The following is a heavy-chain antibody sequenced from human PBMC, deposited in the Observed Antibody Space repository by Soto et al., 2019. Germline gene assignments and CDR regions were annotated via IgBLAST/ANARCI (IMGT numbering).Heavy chain of an antibody. Sequence: PSKTLSLTCTFSVVSINSSTYYCGWIRQSPWKGLEWIGNIYYSGKTYYSPSLKSRVSISVDTSRNQFSLRLSSVTAADTAIYYCGRPWRIRVATPGPWGQAVLVTVSS. CDR2: IYYSGKT. V-gene: IGHV4-39*01. J-gene: IGHJ5*02. D-gene: IGHD6-19*01. CDR3: GRPWRIRVATPGP. CDR1: VVSINSSTYY.